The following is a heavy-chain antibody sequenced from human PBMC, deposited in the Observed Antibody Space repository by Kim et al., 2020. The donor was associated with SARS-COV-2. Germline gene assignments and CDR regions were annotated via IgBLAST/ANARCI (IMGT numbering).Heavy chain of an antibody. V-gene: IGHV4-39*01. J-gene: IGHJ4*02. CDR3: ARQFGYSSSWFPDY. D-gene: IGHD6-13*01. Sequence: NPSLKSRVTISVDTSKNQFSLKLSSVTAADTAVYYCARQFGYSSSWFPDYWGQGTLVTVSS.